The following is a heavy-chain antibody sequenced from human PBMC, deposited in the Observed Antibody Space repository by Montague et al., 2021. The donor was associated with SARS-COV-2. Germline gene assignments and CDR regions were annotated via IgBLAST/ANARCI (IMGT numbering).Heavy chain of an antibody. D-gene: IGHD3-10*01. V-gene: IGHV4-4*02. CDR2: IYHLGGT. CDR1: GDSIISNNW. J-gene: IGHJ5*02. CDR3: ARLISMSRGPIRHYMWFDP. Sequence: SETLSLTCAVSGDSIISNNWWSWVRQTPHQGLEWIGEIYHLGGTNYNPSLESRITMLIDKSNNQFSLTLTSVTAADTAVYHCARLISMSRGPIRHYMWFDPWGPGTLVTVSS.